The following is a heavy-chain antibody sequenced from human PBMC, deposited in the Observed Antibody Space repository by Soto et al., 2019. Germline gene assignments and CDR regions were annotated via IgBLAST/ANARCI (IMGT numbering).Heavy chain of an antibody. CDR2: TYYRSKWYN. V-gene: IGHV6-1*01. Sequence: SQTLSLTCDISGDSVSSNSAGWNWIRQTPSRGLEWLGRTYYRSKWYNNYAVSVKSRVSVNPDTAKNQFSLQLNSVTPEDTAVYYCAKELLRYFDWLPKGDYWGQGTLVTVSS. J-gene: IGHJ4*02. CDR1: GDSVSSNSAG. CDR3: AKELLRYFDWLPKGDY. D-gene: IGHD3-9*01.